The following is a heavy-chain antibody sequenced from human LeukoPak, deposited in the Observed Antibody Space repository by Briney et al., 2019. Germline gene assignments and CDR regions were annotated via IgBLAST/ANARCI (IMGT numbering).Heavy chain of an antibody. CDR3: ARFAVLRFLEWLPVLRGMDV. CDR1: GYTFTSYD. J-gene: IGHJ6*02. V-gene: IGHV1-8*01. CDR2: MNPNSGNT. D-gene: IGHD3-3*01. Sequence: ASVKVSCKASGYTFTSYDINWVRQATGQGLEWMGWMNPNSGNTGYAQKFQGRVTMTRNTSINTAYMELSSLRSEDTAVYYCARFAVLRFLEWLPVLRGMDVWGQGTTVTVSS.